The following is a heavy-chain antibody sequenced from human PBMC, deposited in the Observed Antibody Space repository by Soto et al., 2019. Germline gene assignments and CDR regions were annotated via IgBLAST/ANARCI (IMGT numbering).Heavy chain of an antibody. J-gene: IGHJ4*02. CDR1: GFTFSSYA. D-gene: IGHD6-19*01. V-gene: IGHV3-23*01. CDR2: ISGSGGNT. CDR3: AKDGAYSSGWYGYYFDY. Sequence: EVQLLESGGGLVQPGGSLRLSCAASGFTFSSYAMSWVRQAPGKGLEWVSAISGSGGNTYYADSVKGRFTISRDNSKNTLYLQMNSLRAEDTAVYYCAKDGAYSSGWYGYYFDYWGQGTLVTVSS.